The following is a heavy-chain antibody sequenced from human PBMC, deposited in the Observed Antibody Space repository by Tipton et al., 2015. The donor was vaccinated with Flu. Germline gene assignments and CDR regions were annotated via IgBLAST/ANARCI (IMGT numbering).Heavy chain of an antibody. CDR1: GFSFSSYE. Sequence: SLRLSCAASGFSFSSYEMNWVRQAPGKGLEWLSYISSSGNTISYADSVGGRFTISRDNTKKSLYLQLNSLRAEDTATYYCATLTGEDYWGQGIMVTVSS. CDR2: ISSSGNTI. CDR3: ATLTGEDY. J-gene: IGHJ4*02. D-gene: IGHD7-27*01. V-gene: IGHV3-48*03.